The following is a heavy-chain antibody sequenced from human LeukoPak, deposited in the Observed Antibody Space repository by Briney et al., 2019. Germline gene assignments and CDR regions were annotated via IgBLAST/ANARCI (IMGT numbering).Heavy chain of an antibody. CDR3: AKDLGVGYYDSSGRPVYYYYGMDV. D-gene: IGHD3-22*01. CDR1: GFTFSSYA. CDR2: ISYDGSNK. V-gene: IGHV3-30*04. J-gene: IGHJ6*02. Sequence: GGSLRLSCEASGFTFSSYAMHWVRQAPGKGLEWVAVISYDGSNKYYADSVKGRFTISRDNSKNTLYLQMNSLRAEDTAVYYCAKDLGVGYYDSSGRPVYYYYGMDVWGQGTTVTVSS.